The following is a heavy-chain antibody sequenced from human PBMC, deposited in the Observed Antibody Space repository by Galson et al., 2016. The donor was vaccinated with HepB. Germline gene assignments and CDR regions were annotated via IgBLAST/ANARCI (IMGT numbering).Heavy chain of an antibody. CDR3: AKGHSQTYYYYYGMDV. CDR2: MSVDGSNK. D-gene: IGHD1-26*01. V-gene: IGHV3-30*18. Sequence: SLRLSCAASGFTFSNYGMHWVRQAPGKGLEWVAVMSVDGSNKYYADSVKGRFIISRDNSKNTLRLQMNSLRAEDTAVYFCAKGHSQTYYYYYGMDVWGQGTTVTVSS. CDR1: GFTFSNYG. J-gene: IGHJ6*02.